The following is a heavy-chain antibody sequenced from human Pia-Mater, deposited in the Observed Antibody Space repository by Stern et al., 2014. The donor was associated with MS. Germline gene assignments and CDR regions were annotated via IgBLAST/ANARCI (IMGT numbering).Heavy chain of an antibody. CDR3: ARDPMAGTGAYFDY. CDR1: GFTFSTYA. Sequence: VQLVASGGGVVQPGRSLRLSCATSGFTFSTYAIHWVRQAPGKGLEWVAVISYDGNNQYYADSVKGRFTISRDNSQNTLYLQWNSLTDEDTAVYYCARDPMAGTGAYFDYWGQGALVTVSS. CDR2: ISYDGNNQ. D-gene: IGHD6-19*01. V-gene: IGHV3-30-3*01. J-gene: IGHJ4*02.